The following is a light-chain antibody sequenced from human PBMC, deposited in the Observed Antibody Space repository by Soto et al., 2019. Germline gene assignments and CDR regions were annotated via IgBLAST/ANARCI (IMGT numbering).Light chain of an antibody. V-gene: IGLV2-23*01. CDR2: EDS. Sequence: QSVLTQPASVSGSPGQSITISCTGTSSDVGKYNLVSWYQQHPGKAPKLMIYEDSKRPSGVSNRFSGSKSGNTASLTISGLQAEDDDDYYCASHAGRGTVVFGGGTKVTVL. CDR1: SSDVGKYNL. J-gene: IGLJ3*02. CDR3: ASHAGRGTVV.